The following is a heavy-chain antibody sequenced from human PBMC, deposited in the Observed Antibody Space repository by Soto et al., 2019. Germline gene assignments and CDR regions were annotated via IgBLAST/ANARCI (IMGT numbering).Heavy chain of an antibody. CDR2: TYYKSKWNN. CDR1: GYSVSSNSAG. CDR3: TGITWFRGMDV. Sequence: SPTLSLTCVICGYSVSSNSAGWNWSRQSPSRGLEWLGRTYYKSKWNNDYALSVKSRITINPDTSKNQFSLHLYSVTPEDTAVYYCTGITWFRGMDVWGQGTPVTVSS. D-gene: IGHD3-10*01. J-gene: IGHJ6*02. V-gene: IGHV6-1*01.